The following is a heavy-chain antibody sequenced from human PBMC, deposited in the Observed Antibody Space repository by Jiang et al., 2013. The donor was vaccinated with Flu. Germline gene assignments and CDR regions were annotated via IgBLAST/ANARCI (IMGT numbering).Heavy chain of an antibody. J-gene: IGHJ6*02. Sequence: LLKPSETLSLTCAVYVGSFSGYYWSWIRQPPGKGLEWIGEINHSGSTNYNPSLKSRVTMSVDTSKNQFSLKLSSVTAADTAVYYCARTVVRGVIDYYYYGIDVWDQGTTVTVSS. V-gene: IGHV4-34*01. D-gene: IGHD3-10*01. CDR1: VGSFSGYY. CDR3: ARTVVRGVIDYYYYGIDV. CDR2: INHSGST.